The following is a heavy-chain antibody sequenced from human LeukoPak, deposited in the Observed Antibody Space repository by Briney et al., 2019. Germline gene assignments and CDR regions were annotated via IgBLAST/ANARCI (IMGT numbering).Heavy chain of an antibody. Sequence: SETLSLTRTVSGSSISSGSYWGWIRQPPGKGLEWIGRIYHSGRTYYTPSLKSRVPISLESSQRQFSLRLGSVTAADTPVYICARFHLGVSGSYEIYYRGEGALVTVSP. CDR3: ARFHLGVSGSYEIYY. J-gene: IGHJ4*02. D-gene: IGHD1-26*01. V-gene: IGHV4-38-2*02. CDR1: GSSISSGSY. CDR2: IYHSGRT.